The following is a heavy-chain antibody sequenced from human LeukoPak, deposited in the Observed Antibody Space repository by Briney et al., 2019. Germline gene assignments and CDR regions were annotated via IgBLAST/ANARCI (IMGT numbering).Heavy chain of an antibody. V-gene: IGHV3-53*01. D-gene: IGHD5-18*01. CDR1: GFTFSDYY. J-gene: IGHJ4*02. CDR2: IYSGGIT. Sequence: GGSLRLSCAASGFTFSDYYMSWVRQAPGKELEWVSLIYSGGITYYADSVKGRFTISTDNSKNTLYLQMNSLRAEDTAVYYCAREAVRGDTATLKGAMGYWGQGTLVIVSS. CDR3: AREAVRGDTATLKGAMGY.